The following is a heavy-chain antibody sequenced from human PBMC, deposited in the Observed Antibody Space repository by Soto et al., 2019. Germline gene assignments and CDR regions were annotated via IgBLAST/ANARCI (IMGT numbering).Heavy chain of an antibody. CDR3: AKERNKRIVGATTIDY. CDR1: GFTFSSYA. D-gene: IGHD1-26*01. Sequence: GGSLRLSCAASGFTFSSYAMGWVRQAPGEGLEWVSAISGSGGSTYYADSVKGRFTISRDNSKNTLYLQMNSLRAEDTAVHYCAKERNKRIVGATTIDYWGQGTLVTVSS. V-gene: IGHV3-23*01. CDR2: ISGSGGST. J-gene: IGHJ4*02.